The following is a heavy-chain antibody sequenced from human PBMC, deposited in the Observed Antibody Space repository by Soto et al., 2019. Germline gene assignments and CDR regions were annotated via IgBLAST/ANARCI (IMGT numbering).Heavy chain of an antibody. Sequence: SETLSLTCAFSVGSISSSNWWSWVRQPPGKGLEWIGEIYHSGSTNYNPSLKSRVTISVDKSKNQFSLKLSSVTAADTAVYYCARATCSGGSRYLGNWFDPWGQATLVTVSS. CDR3: ARATCSGGSRYLGNWFDP. V-gene: IGHV4-4*02. J-gene: IGHJ5*02. D-gene: IGHD2-15*01. CDR2: IYHSGST. CDR1: VGSISSSNW.